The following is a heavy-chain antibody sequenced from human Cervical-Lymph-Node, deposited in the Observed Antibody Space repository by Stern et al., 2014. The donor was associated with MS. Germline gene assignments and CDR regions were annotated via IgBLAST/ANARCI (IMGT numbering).Heavy chain of an antibody. Sequence: EVQLVESWGGLVQPGGSLRLSCAASGFTFSSYSLNWVRQAPGKGLEWVSYITSSSSTIYYADSVKGRFTISRDNARNSLYLQMNSLRAEDTALYYCARNWPFDYWGQGTLVTVSS. CDR2: ITSSSSTI. V-gene: IGHV3-48*01. CDR1: GFTFSSYS. J-gene: IGHJ4*02. CDR3: ARNWPFDY.